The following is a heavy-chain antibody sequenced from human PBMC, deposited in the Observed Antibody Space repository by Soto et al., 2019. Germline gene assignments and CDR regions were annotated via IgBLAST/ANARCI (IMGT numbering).Heavy chain of an antibody. V-gene: IGHV4-31*03. D-gene: IGHD3-22*01. CDR3: ARDPAYYDSSGYYHYGMDV. Sequence: PSETLSLTCTVSGGSISSGGYYWSWIRQHPGKGLEWIGYIYHSGSTYYNPSLKSRVTISVDTSKNQFSLKLSSVTAADTAVYYCARDPAYYDSSGYYHYGMDVWGQGTTVTVSS. CDR1: GGSISSGGYY. CDR2: IYHSGST. J-gene: IGHJ6*02.